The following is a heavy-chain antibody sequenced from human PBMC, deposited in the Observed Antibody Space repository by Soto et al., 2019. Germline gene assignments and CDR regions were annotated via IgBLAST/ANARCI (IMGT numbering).Heavy chain of an antibody. V-gene: IGHV3-30*18. CDR1: GFTFSSYG. CDR2: ISYDGSNK. D-gene: IGHD1-26*01. Sequence: QVQLVESGGGVVQPGRSLRLSCAASGFTFSSYGMHWVRQAPGKGLEWVAVISYDGSNKYYADSVKGRFTISRDHSKNTLSLQMNSLRAEDTAVYYCAKGGVRVGATDFDYWGQGTMVAVSS. J-gene: IGHJ4*02. CDR3: AKGGVRVGATDFDY.